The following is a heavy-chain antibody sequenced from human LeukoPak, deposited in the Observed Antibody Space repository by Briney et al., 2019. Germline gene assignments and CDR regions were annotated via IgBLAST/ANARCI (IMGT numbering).Heavy chain of an antibody. D-gene: IGHD4-23*01. Sequence: PGGSLRLSCAASGFTFSSYGMHWVLQAPGKGLEWVAFIRYDGSNKYYADSVKGRFTISRDNSKNTLYLQMNSLRAEDTAVYYCAKDTEAHGGGGAFDIWGQGTMVTVSS. V-gene: IGHV3-30*02. CDR2: IRYDGSNK. CDR1: GFTFSSYG. J-gene: IGHJ3*02. CDR3: AKDTEAHGGGGAFDI.